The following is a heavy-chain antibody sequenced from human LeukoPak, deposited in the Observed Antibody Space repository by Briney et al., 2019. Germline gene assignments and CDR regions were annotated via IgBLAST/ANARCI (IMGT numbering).Heavy chain of an antibody. CDR2: ITNDGDST. CDR3: AKDLMYASGWSDY. V-gene: IGHV3-23*01. Sequence: AGGSLRLSCAASGFTFSIYAMSWVRQGPGKGLEWVSSITNDGDSTYSADSVKGRFAISRDNSKNTLSLQMNSLRAEDTAVYYCAKDLMYASGWSDYWGQGTLVTVSS. D-gene: IGHD6-19*01. CDR1: GFTFSIYA. J-gene: IGHJ4*02.